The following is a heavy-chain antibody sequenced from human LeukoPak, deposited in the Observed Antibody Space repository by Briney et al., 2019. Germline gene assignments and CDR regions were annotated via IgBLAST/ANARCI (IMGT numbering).Heavy chain of an antibody. CDR2: IKQDGSEK. J-gene: IGHJ6*03. V-gene: IGHV3-7*04. CDR1: GFTFSSYW. Sequence: GGSLRLSCAASGFTFSSYWMHWVRQAPGKGLEWVANIKQDGSEKYYVDSVKGRFTISRDNAKNSLYLQMNSLRAEDTAVYYCARGVYYYGSGSYLPPGNYYYYYYMDVWGKGTTVTISS. D-gene: IGHD3-10*01. CDR3: ARGVYYYGSGSYLPPGNYYYYYYMDV.